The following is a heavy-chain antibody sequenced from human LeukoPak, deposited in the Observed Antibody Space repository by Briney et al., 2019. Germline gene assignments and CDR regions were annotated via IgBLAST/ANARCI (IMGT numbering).Heavy chain of an antibody. D-gene: IGHD3-9*01. Sequence: GGSLRLSCAASGLTFSSYAMSWVRQAPGKGLEWVSGISGSGGSTYYADSVKGRFTISRDNSKNTLYLQMNSLRAEDTAVYYCAKSRYFDWSKPYYFDYWGQGTLVTVSS. CDR3: AKSRYFDWSKPYYFDY. V-gene: IGHV3-23*01. J-gene: IGHJ4*02. CDR1: GLTFSSYA. CDR2: ISGSGGST.